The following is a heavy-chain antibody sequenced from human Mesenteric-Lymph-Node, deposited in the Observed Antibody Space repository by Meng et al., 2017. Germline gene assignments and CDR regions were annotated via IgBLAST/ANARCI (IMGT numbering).Heavy chain of an antibody. Sequence: QLQLQESGPGLVKPSEPLSLTCTVSVGSIRSSSYYWGWIRQPPGKGLEYIGSIFYSGNTYYNPSLKSRVTISIDTSENQFSLKLSSVTAADTAVYYCARRVFYGSANFDYWGQGTLVTVSS. CDR1: VGSIRSSSYY. V-gene: IGHV4-39*01. J-gene: IGHJ4*02. D-gene: IGHD3-10*01. CDR3: ARRVFYGSANFDY. CDR2: IFYSGNT.